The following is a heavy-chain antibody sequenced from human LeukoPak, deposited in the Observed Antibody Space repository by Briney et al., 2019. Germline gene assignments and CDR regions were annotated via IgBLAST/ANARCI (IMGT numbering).Heavy chain of an antibody. Sequence: PGGSLRLSCAASGFTFDDYGMSWVRQAPGKGLEWVSAISGSGGSTYYADSVKGRFTISRDNSKNTLYLQMNSLRAEDTAVYYCAKAVRSYYRAGLDWFDPWGQGTLVTVSS. CDR1: GFTFDDYG. D-gene: IGHD2/OR15-2a*01. CDR3: AKAVRSYYRAGLDWFDP. J-gene: IGHJ5*02. CDR2: ISGSGGST. V-gene: IGHV3-23*01.